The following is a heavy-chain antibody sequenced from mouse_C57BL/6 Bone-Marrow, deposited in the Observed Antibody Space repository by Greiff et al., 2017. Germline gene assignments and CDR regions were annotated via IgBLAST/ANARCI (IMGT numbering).Heavy chain of an antibody. CDR3: ARSPYSYGSIHYAMDY. D-gene: IGHD1-1*01. J-gene: IGHJ4*01. V-gene: IGHV1-81*01. Sequence: QVQLKESGAELARPGASVKLSCKASGYTFTSYGISWVKQSTGQSLEWIGEIYPSSGNTYYNEKFKGKATLTADKSSSAAYMELRSLTSEDSAVYFCARSPYSYGSIHYAMDYWGQGTSVTVSS. CDR2: IYPSSGNT. CDR1: GYTFTSYG.